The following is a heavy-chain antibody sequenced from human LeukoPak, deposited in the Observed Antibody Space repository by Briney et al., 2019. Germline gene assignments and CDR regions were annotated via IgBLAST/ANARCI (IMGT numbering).Heavy chain of an antibody. V-gene: IGHV3-23*01. D-gene: IGHD1-26*01. CDR2: ISGSGGST. Sequence: PGGTLRLSCAASGFTFSSYGMSWVRQAPGKGLEWVSAISGSGGSTYYADSVKGRFTISRDNSKNTLYLQMNSLRAEDTAVYYCAKGLYSGSYYYFDYWGQGTLVTVSS. CDR3: AKGLYSGSYYYFDY. J-gene: IGHJ4*02. CDR1: GFTFSSYG.